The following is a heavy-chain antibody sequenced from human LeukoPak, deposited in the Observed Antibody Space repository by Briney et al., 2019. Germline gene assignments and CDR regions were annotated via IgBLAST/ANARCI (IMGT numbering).Heavy chain of an antibody. CDR2: IIPIFGTA. D-gene: IGHD3-3*01. V-gene: IGHV1-69*01. Sequence: SVKVSCKASGGTFSSYAISWVRQAPGQGLEWMGGIIPIFGTANYAQKFQGRVTISADESTSTAYMELSSLRSEDTAVYYCASLPITIFGSYFDYWGQGTLVTVSS. J-gene: IGHJ4*02. CDR3: ASLPITIFGSYFDY. CDR1: GGTFSSYA.